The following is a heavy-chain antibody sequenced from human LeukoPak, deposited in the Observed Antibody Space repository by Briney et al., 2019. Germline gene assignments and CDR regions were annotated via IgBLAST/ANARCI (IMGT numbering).Heavy chain of an antibody. Sequence: GGSLRLSCAASGFAFSSYNMKWVRQAPGKGLEWVSFISTTSAYIYYADSVKGRFTVSRDNSKNLLYLQMDSLRVEDTAVYYCARAGTCSSTSCDGGIEYWGQGTLVTVSS. V-gene: IGHV3-21*06. CDR2: ISTTSAYI. CDR1: GFAFSSYN. D-gene: IGHD2-2*01. J-gene: IGHJ4*02. CDR3: ARAGTCSSTSCDGGIEY.